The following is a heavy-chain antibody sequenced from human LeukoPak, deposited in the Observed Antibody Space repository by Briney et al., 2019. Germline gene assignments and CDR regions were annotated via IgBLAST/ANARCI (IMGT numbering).Heavy chain of an antibody. Sequence: PSETLSLTCAVSGGSISSGGYPWSWIRQPPGKGLEWIGYIYHSGSTYYNPSLKSRVTISVDRSKNQFSLKLSSVTAADTAVYYCARASRFGEMTGHWFDPWGQGTLVTVSS. CDR2: IYHSGST. V-gene: IGHV4-30-2*01. CDR3: ARASRFGEMTGHWFDP. D-gene: IGHD3-10*01. J-gene: IGHJ5*02. CDR1: GGSISSGGYP.